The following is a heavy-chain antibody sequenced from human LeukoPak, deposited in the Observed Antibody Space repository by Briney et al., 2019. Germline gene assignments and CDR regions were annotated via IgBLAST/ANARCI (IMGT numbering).Heavy chain of an antibody. D-gene: IGHD1-26*01. J-gene: IGHJ2*01. CDR2: ISSSGSTI. Sequence: GGSLRLSCAASGFTFSSYEMNWVRQAPGKGLEWVSYISSSGSTIYYADSVKGRFTISRDNAKNSLYLQVSSLRDEDTAVYYCARFWWDSSYWYFDHWGRGTLVTVSS. CDR3: ARFWWDSSYWYFDH. V-gene: IGHV3-48*03. CDR1: GFTFSSYE.